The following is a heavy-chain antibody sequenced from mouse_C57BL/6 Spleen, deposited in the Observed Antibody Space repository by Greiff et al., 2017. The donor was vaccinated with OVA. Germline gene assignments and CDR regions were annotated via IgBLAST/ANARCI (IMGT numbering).Heavy chain of an antibody. J-gene: IGHJ2*01. D-gene: IGHD1-1*01. CDR2: IDPETGGT. CDR3: ARKGDHYYGSSLDY. V-gene: IGHV1-15*01. CDR1: GYTFTDYE. Sequence: VHLVESGAELVRPGASVTLSCKASGYTFTDYEMHWVKQTPVHGLEWIGAIDPETGGTAYNQKFKGKAILTADKSSSTAYMELRSLTSEDSAVYYCARKGDHYYGSSLDYWGQGTTLTVSS.